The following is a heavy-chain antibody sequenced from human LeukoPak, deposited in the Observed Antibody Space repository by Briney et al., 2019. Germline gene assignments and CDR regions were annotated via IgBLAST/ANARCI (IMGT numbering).Heavy chain of an antibody. V-gene: IGHV3-23*01. CDR2: ISGSGGST. CDR3: ARDIMGYSSGWYGYYYYGMDV. Sequence: GGSLRLSCAASGFTLSSYAMSWVRQAPGKGLEWVSAISGSGGSTYYADSVKGRFTISRDNSKNTLYLQMNSLRAEDTAVYYCARDIMGYSSGWYGYYYYGMDVWGQGTTVTVSS. D-gene: IGHD6-19*01. J-gene: IGHJ6*02. CDR1: GFTLSSYA.